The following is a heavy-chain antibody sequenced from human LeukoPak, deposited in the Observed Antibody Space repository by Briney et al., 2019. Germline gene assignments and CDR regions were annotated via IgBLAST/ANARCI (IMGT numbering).Heavy chain of an antibody. Sequence: GGSLRLSCAASGFTFSSYAMHWVRQAPGKGLEWVAVISYDGSNKYYADSVKGRFTISRDNSKNTLYLQMNSLKTEDTAVYYCTTSLRMAARSYPDYWGQGTLVTVSS. CDR3: TTSLRMAARSYPDY. V-gene: IGHV3-30*04. J-gene: IGHJ4*02. CDR2: ISYDGSNK. D-gene: IGHD6-6*01. CDR1: GFTFSSYA.